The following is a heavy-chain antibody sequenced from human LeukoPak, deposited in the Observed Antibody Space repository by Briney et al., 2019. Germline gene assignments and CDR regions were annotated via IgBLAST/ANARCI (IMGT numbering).Heavy chain of an antibody. CDR3: ARGLLWFGDVDY. V-gene: IGHV1-8*01. J-gene: IGHJ4*02. CDR2: MNPNSGNT. D-gene: IGHD3-10*01. Sequence: ASVKVSCKASGYTFTSYDINWVRQATGQGLEWMGWMNPNSGNTGYAQKFQGRVTMTRNTSISTADMELSSLRSEDTAVYYCARGLLWFGDVDYWGQGTLVTVSS. CDR1: GYTFTSYD.